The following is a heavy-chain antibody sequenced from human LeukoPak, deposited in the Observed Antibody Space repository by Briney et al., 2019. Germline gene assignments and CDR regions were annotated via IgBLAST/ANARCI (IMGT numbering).Heavy chain of an antibody. CDR3: ARSGIYYYYYYMDV. D-gene: IGHD3-10*01. CDR2: IHSDGGST. Sequence: GGSLRLSCAASGFTFSSYWMHWVRQVPGKGLVWVSRIHSDGGSTGYADSVKGRLTISRDNAENTLYLQMNSLRAEDTAVYYCARSGIYYYYYYMDVWGKGTTVTISS. CDR1: GFTFSSYW. J-gene: IGHJ6*03. V-gene: IGHV3-74*01.